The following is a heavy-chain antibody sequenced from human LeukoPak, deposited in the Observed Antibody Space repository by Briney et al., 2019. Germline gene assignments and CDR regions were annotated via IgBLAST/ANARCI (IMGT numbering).Heavy chain of an antibody. V-gene: IGHV1-69*13. J-gene: IGHJ6*02. CDR1: GGTFSSYG. CDR3: ARTGENPPAATLYGMDV. Sequence: SVKVSFKASGGTFSSYGISWVRQAPGQGLEWMGGIIPIFGTANYAQKFQGRVTITADESTSTAYMELCSLRSEDTAVYYCARTGENPPAATLYGMDVWGQGTTVTVSS. CDR2: IIPIFGTA. D-gene: IGHD2-15*01.